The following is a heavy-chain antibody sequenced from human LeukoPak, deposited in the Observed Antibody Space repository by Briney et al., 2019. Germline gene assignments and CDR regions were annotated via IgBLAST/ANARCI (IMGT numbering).Heavy chain of an antibody. CDR2: IKQDGTEK. CDR3: VRVALYFYDSGSYYFFEH. J-gene: IGHJ4*02. CDR1: GFTFTTYW. D-gene: IGHD3-10*01. Sequence: PGGSLRLSCEASGFTFTTYWLGWVRQPPGKGLEWVANIKQDGTEKYYVDSVKGRFTISRDNAKNSLYLQMNTLRVEDTAIYYCVRVALYFYDSGSYYFFEHWGQGTPVTASS. V-gene: IGHV3-7*01.